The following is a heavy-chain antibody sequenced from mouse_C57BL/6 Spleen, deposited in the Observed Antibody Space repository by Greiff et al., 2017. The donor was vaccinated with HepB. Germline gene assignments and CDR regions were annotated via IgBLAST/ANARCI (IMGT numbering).Heavy chain of an antibody. J-gene: IGHJ4*01. CDR1: GYTFTSYG. CDR3: ARLLLRYAMDY. D-gene: IGHD1-1*01. V-gene: IGHV1-81*01. Sequence: QVQLEESGAELARPGASVKLSCKASGYTFTSYGISWVKQRTGQGLEWIGEIYPRSGNTYYNEKFKGKATLTADKSSSTAYMELRSLTSEDSAVYFCARLLLRYAMDYWGQGTSVTVSS. CDR2: IYPRSGNT.